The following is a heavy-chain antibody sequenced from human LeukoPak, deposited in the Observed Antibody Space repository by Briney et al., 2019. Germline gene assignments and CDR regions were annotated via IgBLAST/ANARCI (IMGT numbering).Heavy chain of an antibody. CDR3: AELGITMIGGV. CDR1: GFTFNTYW. J-gene: IGHJ6*04. D-gene: IGHD3-10*02. CDR2: INNDGSDM. V-gene: IGHV3-74*01. Sequence: GGSLRLSCAASGFTFNTYWMHWVRQAPGKGLVWVSRINNDGSDMSYADSVKGRFTISRDNAKNTLYLQMNSLRAEDTAVYYCAELGITMIGGVWGKGTTVTISS.